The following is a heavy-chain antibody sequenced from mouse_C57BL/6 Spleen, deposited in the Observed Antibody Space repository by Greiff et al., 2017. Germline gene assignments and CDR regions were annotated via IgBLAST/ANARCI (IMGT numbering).Heavy chain of an antibody. CDR3: AVYYDYPYYFDY. D-gene: IGHD2-4*01. CDR2: IYPGSGST. J-gene: IGHJ2*01. CDR1: GYTFTSYW. V-gene: IGHV1-55*01. Sequence: QVQLHQPGAELVKPGASVKMSCKASGYTFTSYWITWVKQRPGQGLEWIGDIYPGSGSTNYNEKFKSKATLTVDTSSSTAYMQLSSLTSEDSAVYYCAVYYDYPYYFDYWGQGTTLTVSS.